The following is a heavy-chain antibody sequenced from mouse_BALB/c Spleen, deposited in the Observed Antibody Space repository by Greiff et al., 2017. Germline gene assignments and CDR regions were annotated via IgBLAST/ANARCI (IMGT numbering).Heavy chain of an antibody. CDR1: GDSITSGY. J-gene: IGHJ3*01. V-gene: IGHV3-8*02. D-gene: IGHD1-1*01. Sequence: EVQLQQSGPSLVKPSQTLSLTCSVTGDSITSGYWNWIRKFPGNKLEYMGYISYSGSTYYNPSLKSRISITRDTSKNQYYLQLNSVTTEDTATYYGARNYGSSYWFAYWGQGTLVTVSA. CDR2: ISYSGST. CDR3: ARNYGSSYWFAY.